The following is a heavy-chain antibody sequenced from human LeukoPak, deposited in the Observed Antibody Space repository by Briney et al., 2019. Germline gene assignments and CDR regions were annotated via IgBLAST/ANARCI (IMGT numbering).Heavy chain of an antibody. CDR3: ARVRGNYYDSSGPRGGYFQH. CDR2: ISTSGSAT. V-gene: IGHV3-11*04. D-gene: IGHD3-22*01. J-gene: IGHJ1*01. CDR1: GFTFSDYY. Sequence: GGSLRLSCAASGFTFSDYYMSWIRQAPGKGLEWVSYISTSGSATYYADSVKGRFTISRDNAKNSLYLQMNSLRAEDTAVYYCARVRGNYYDSSGPRGGYFQHWGRAPWSPSPQ.